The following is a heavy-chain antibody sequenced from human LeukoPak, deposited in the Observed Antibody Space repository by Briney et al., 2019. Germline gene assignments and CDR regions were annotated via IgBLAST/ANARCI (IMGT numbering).Heavy chain of an antibody. CDR2: IRSKAYGGTT. CDR3: TRGPARFGSGTYYFFDY. CDR1: GFTFGDYA. V-gene: IGHV3-49*04. D-gene: IGHD3-10*01. J-gene: IGHJ4*02. Sequence: GGSLRLSCTASGFTFGDYAMSWVRQAPGKGLEWVGFIRSKAYGGTTEYAASVKGRFTISRDDSKSIAFLQMNNLKTEDTAVYYCTRGPARFGSGTYYFFDYWGQGTLVTVSS.